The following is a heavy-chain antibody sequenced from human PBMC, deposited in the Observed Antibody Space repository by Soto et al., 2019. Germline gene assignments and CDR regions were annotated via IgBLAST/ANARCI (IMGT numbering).Heavy chain of an antibody. CDR3: ARFLPDYGDHDY. CDR1: GYTFTSCD. J-gene: IGHJ4*02. CDR2: MNPNSGNT. Sequence: QVQLVQSGAEVKKPGASVKVSCKASGYTFTSCDINWVRQATGQGLEWMGWMNPNSGNTGYAQKFQGRVTMTRNTSISTAYMELSSLRSEDTAVYYCARFLPDYGDHDYWGQGTLVTVSS. D-gene: IGHD4-17*01. V-gene: IGHV1-8*01.